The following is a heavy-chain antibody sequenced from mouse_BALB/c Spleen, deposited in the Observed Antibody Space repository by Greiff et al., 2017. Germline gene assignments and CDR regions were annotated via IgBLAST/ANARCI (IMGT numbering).Heavy chain of an antibody. Sequence: DVKLVESGGGLVKPGGSLKLSCAASGFTFSSYAMSWVRQSPEKRLEWVAEISSGGSYTYYPDTVTGRFTISRDNAKNTLYLEMSSLRSEDTAMYYCARDGNGNYYAMDYWGQGTSVTVSS. V-gene: IGHV5-9-4*01. CDR3: ARDGNGNYYAMDY. J-gene: IGHJ4*01. D-gene: IGHD2-1*01. CDR1: GFTFSSYA. CDR2: ISSGGSYT.